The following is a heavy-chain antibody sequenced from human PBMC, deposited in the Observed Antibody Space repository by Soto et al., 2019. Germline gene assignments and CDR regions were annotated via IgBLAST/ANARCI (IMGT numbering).Heavy chain of an antibody. V-gene: IGHV4-39*01. Sequence: SETLSLTCTVSGGSISSSSYYWGWIRQPPGKGLEWIGSIYYSGSTYYNPSLKSRVTISVDTSKNQFSLKLSSVTAADTTVYYCARVRYIAAAGTYYFDYWGQGTLVTVSS. CDR1: GGSISSSSYY. D-gene: IGHD6-13*01. CDR2: IYYSGST. J-gene: IGHJ4*02. CDR3: ARVRYIAAAGTYYFDY.